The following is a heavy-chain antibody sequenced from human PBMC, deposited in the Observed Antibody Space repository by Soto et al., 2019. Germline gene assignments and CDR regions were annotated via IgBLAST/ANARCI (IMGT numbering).Heavy chain of an antibody. V-gene: IGHV1-69*01. D-gene: IGHD2-15*01. CDR1: GGTFSSHA. CDR2: IIPMFGTI. CDR3: ARDEYCSGGGGSGGLDV. Sequence: QVQLVQSGAEVKKPGSSVEVSCKASGGTFSSHAITWVRQAPGQGLEWMGGIIPMFGTITYAQRFQGRVTITADESTTTDFMELSSLISEDTAVYYCARDEYCSGGGGSGGLDVWGQGTTVTVSS. J-gene: IGHJ6*02.